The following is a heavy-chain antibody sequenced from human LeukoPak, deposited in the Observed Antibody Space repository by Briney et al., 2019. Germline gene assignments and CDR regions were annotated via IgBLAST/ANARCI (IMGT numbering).Heavy chain of an antibody. J-gene: IGHJ4*02. CDR2: VTGKGTT. V-gene: IGHV3-72*01. Sequence: GGSLRLSCTASGFTFSDYYMDWVRQAPGKGLGWVGRVTGKGTTGYAASVKGRFTISRDDSKNSVSLQMNSLKTEDTAMYYCARDGHTSMDYWGQGSLVTVSS. D-gene: IGHD5-18*01. CDR3: ARDGHTSMDY. CDR1: GFTFSDYY.